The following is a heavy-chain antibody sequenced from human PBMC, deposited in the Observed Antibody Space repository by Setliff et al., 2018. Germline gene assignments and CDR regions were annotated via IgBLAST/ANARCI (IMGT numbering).Heavy chain of an antibody. CDR2: INAGKGNT. CDR3: ARDSGYYYDSSGRNWFDP. D-gene: IGHD3-22*01. CDR1: GYTFTTYA. Sequence: ASVKVSCKASGYTFTTYAMHWVRQAPGQRLERMGWINAGKGNTKYSQKFQGRVTITRDTYASTAYMELSSLRSEDTAVYYCARDSGYYYDSSGRNWFDPWGQGTLVTVSS. J-gene: IGHJ5*02. V-gene: IGHV1-3*01.